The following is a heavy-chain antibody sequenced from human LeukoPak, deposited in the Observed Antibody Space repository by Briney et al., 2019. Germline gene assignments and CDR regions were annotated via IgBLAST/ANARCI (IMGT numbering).Heavy chain of an antibody. CDR1: GGSISSGGYY. J-gene: IGHJ5*02. Sequence: SETLSLTCTVSGGSISSGGYYWSWIRQHPGKGLEWIGYIYYNGSTYYNPSLKSRVTISVDTSKNQFSLKLSSVTAADTAVYYCARVWYTMVRGQGWFDPWGQGTLVTVSS. CDR2: IYYNGST. CDR3: ARVWYTMVRGQGWFDP. V-gene: IGHV4-31*03. D-gene: IGHD3-10*01.